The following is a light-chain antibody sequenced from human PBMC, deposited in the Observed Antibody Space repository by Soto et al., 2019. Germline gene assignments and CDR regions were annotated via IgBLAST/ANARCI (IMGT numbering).Light chain of an antibody. V-gene: IGKV3-15*01. Sequence: EIVMTQSPATLSVSQGERATLSCRASQSVSSNLAWVQQKPGQAPRLLLYAVSTLATGVPGRFSGSGSGTEFTLTISSLQSEDSAVYYCQQHNHWPSFGQGTKLEIK. CDR3: QQHNHWPS. J-gene: IGKJ2*01. CDR1: QSVSSN. CDR2: AVS.